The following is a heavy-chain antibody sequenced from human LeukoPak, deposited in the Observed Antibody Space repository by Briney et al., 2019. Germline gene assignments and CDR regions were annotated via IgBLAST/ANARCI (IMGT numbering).Heavy chain of an antibody. CDR1: GGTFSSYA. CDR2: IIPIFGTA. CDR3: ARDRVVVPAAMHNWFDP. Sequence: ASVKVSCKASGGTFSSYAISWVRQAPGQGLEWMGGIIPIFGTANYAQKFQGRVTITADESTITAYMELSSLRSEDTAVYYCARDRVVVPAAMHNWFDPWGQGTLVTVSS. V-gene: IGHV1-69*13. D-gene: IGHD2-2*01. J-gene: IGHJ5*02.